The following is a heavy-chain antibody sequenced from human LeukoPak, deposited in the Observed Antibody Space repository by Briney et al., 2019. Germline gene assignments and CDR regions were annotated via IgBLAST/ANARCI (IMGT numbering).Heavy chain of an antibody. Sequence: PGRSLRLSCAASGFTFDDYAMHWVRQAPGKGLEWVSGISWNSGSIGYADSVKGRFTISRDNAKNSLYLQMNSLRAEDMALYYCAKGFSSGWSCLDYWGQGTLVTVSS. J-gene: IGHJ4*02. D-gene: IGHD6-19*01. CDR3: AKGFSSGWSCLDY. V-gene: IGHV3-9*03. CDR2: ISWNSGSI. CDR1: GFTFDDYA.